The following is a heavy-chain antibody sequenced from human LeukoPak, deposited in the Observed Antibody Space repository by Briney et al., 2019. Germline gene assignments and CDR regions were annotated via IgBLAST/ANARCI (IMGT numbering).Heavy chain of an antibody. CDR3: AKDLLLWFGELLGGYDY. D-gene: IGHD3-10*01. V-gene: IGHV3-23*01. Sequence: GGSLRLSCAASEFSVGSNYMTWVRQAPGKGLEWVSAISGRGGSTYYADSVKGRFTISRDNSKNTLYLQMNSLRAEDTAVYYCAKDLLLWFGELLGGYDYWGQGTLVTVSS. J-gene: IGHJ4*02. CDR2: ISGRGGST. CDR1: EFSVGSNY.